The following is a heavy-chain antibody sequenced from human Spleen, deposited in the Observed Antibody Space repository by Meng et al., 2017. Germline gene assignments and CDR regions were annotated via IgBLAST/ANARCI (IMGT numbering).Heavy chain of an antibody. J-gene: IGHJ6*02. Sequence: GESLKISCAASGFTFDDYAMHWVRQAPGKGLEWVSLISWDGGSTYYADSVKGRFTISRDNNKNTLYLQMNSMRAEDTALYYCAKSGRNYDYYYSMGHWGQGTMVTVSS. CDR3: AKSGRNYDYYYSMGH. CDR1: GFTFDDYA. CDR2: ISWDGGST. V-gene: IGHV3-43D*04.